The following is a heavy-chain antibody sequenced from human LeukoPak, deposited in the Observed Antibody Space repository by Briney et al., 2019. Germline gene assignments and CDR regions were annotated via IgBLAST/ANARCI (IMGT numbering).Heavy chain of an antibody. Sequence: SETLSLTCTVSGGSISSYYWSWIRQPPGKGLEWIGYIYYSGSTNYNPSLTSRVTISVDTSKNQFSLKLSSVTAADTAVYYCARLSRDGYNSDYWGQGTLVTVSS. CDR1: GGSISSYY. CDR3: ARLSRDGYNSDY. CDR2: IYYSGST. V-gene: IGHV4-59*01. J-gene: IGHJ4*02. D-gene: IGHD5-24*01.